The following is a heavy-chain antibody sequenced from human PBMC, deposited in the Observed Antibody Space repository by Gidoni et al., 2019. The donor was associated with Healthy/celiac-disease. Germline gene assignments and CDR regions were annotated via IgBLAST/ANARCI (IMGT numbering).Heavy chain of an antibody. Sequence: QVQLVQPGAEATKPGSSVKVSCMVSGGTSGSCAISCVRQAPGQRLEWMRGIIPIIGTANYAQKFQGRVTITADKSTSTSYMELSSLRAEDTAVYYCARNTAMGYYDGIDVWGQGTTVTVSS. CDR2: IIPIIGTA. J-gene: IGHJ6*02. CDR1: GGTSGSCA. D-gene: IGHD5-18*01. CDR3: ARNTAMGYYDGIDV. V-gene: IGHV1-69*06.